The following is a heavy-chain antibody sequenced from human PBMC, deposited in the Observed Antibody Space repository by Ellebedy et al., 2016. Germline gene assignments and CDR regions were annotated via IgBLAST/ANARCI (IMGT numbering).Heavy chain of an antibody. Sequence: GESLKISCAASGFSFSDYSMNWVRQAPGKGLEWVSSISTSSSYIYYADSVKGRFTISRDNAKNSLYLQMNSLRVEDTAVYYCARDGIFAAAGTWCHVDHWGQGTLVTVSS. J-gene: IGHJ4*02. CDR1: GFSFSDYS. CDR3: ARDGIFAAAGTWCHVDH. CDR2: ISTSSSYI. D-gene: IGHD6-13*01. V-gene: IGHV3-21*01.